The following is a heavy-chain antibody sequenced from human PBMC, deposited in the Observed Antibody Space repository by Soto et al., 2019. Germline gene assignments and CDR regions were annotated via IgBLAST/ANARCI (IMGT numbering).Heavy chain of an antibody. CDR3: ARGSSGWYGGANWFDP. CDR1: GFTFSSYS. Sequence: EVQLVESGGGLVKPGGSLRLSCAASGFTFSSYSMNWVRQAPGKGLEWVSSISSSSSYIYYADSVKGRFTISRDNAKNSLYLQMNSLRAEDTAVYYCARGSSGWYGGANWFDPWGQGTLVTVSS. V-gene: IGHV3-21*01. J-gene: IGHJ5*02. D-gene: IGHD6-19*01. CDR2: ISSSSSYI.